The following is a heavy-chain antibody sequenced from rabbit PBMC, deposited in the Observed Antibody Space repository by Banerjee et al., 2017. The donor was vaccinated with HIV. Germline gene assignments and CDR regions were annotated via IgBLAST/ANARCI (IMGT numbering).Heavy chain of an antibody. CDR1: GVSFSSSYW. D-gene: IGHD1-1*01. CDR2: IYSGSSGRT. J-gene: IGHJ4*01. V-gene: IGHV1S40*01. CDR3: ARDPGSGGGYNL. Sequence: QSLEESGGDLVKPGASLTLTCTASGVSFSSSYWICWVRQAPGKGPEWIACIYSGSSGRTYYASWAKGRFTISKTSSTTVTLQMTSLTAADTATYFCARDPGSGGGYNLWGQGTLVTIS.